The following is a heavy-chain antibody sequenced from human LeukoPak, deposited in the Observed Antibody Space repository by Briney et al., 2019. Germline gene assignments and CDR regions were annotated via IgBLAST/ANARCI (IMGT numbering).Heavy chain of an antibody. Sequence: GGSLRLSCAASGFTFSSYAMHWVRQAPGKGLEWVAVISYDGSNKYYADSVKGRFTISRDNSKNTLYLQMNSLRAVDTAVYYCAKFVTAAGTFDPWGQGTLVTVSS. CDR2: ISYDGSNK. CDR1: GFTFSSYA. V-gene: IGHV3-30-3*02. CDR3: AKFVTAAGTFDP. D-gene: IGHD6-13*01. J-gene: IGHJ5*02.